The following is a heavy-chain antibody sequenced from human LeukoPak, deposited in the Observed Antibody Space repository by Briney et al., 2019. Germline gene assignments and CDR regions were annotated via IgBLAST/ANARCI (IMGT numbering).Heavy chain of an antibody. J-gene: IGHJ3*02. CDR2: IYPGDSDT. CDR1: GYSFTSYW. Sequence: GESLKTSCKGSGYSFTSYWIGWVRQMPGKGLEWMGIIYPGDSDTRYSPSFQGQVTISADKSISTAYLQWSSLKASDTAMYYCARHYYYDSSGRSAFDIWGQGTMVTVSS. D-gene: IGHD3-22*01. V-gene: IGHV5-51*01. CDR3: ARHYYYDSSGRSAFDI.